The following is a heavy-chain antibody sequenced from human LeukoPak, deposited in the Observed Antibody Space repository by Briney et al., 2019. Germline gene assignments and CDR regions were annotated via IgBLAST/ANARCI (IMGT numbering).Heavy chain of an antibody. CDR1: GFTFSSYW. CDR2: INSDGSST. J-gene: IGHJ4*02. V-gene: IGHV3-74*01. D-gene: IGHD3-22*01. CDR3: ARVKDYYDSSGYYGY. Sequence: GGSLRLSRAASGFTFSSYWMHWVRQAPGKGLVWVSRINSDGSSTSYADSVKGRFTISRDNAKNTLYLQMNSLRAEDTAVYYCARVKDYYDSSGYYGYWGQGTLVTVSS.